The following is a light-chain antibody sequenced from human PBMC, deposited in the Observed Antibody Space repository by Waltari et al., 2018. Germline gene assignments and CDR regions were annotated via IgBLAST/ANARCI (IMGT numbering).Light chain of an antibody. CDR1: ILTHKY. Sequence: SYELPQPSSVSVSPGQPARTTCSGDILTHKYARWFQPQPGQAPVVVIYKDTERPSGTPQRFSGSSSGTTVTLTISGAQVEDEADYYCFSATVNTWVFGGGTKLTVL. V-gene: IGLV3-27*01. J-gene: IGLJ3*02. CDR2: KDT. CDR3: FSATVNTWV.